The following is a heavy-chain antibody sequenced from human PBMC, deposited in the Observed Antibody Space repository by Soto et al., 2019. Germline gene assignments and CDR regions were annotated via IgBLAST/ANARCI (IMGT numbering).Heavy chain of an antibody. D-gene: IGHD5-18*01. V-gene: IGHV4-59*01. J-gene: IGHJ4*01. Sequence: SETLSLTCTVSGGSISSYYWSWIRQPPGKGLQYIGYIFYSGSTNYNPSLKSRVAISVDTSRNQFALKLRSVIAADTATYYCARLKRGYSYGSVIDFWGRGTMVTVSS. CDR3: ARLKRGYSYGSVIDF. CDR1: GGSISSYY. CDR2: IFYSGST.